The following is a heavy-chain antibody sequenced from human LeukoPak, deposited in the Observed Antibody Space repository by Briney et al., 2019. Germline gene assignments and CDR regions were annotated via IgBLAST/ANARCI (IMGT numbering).Heavy chain of an antibody. J-gene: IGHJ5*01. CDR1: GGSICRTRSC. V-gene: IGHV4-39*01. Sequence: SETLSVTPTDSGGSICRTRSCSGWIRQTPGKGPEWIGSIYYGGSTYYNPSLKSRVTISVDTSKNQFSLKLSSVTAADTAVYSCARCGIAAAGRFDSWGQGTLVTVSS. D-gene: IGHD6-13*01. CDR2: IYYGGST. CDR3: ARCGIAAAGRFDS.